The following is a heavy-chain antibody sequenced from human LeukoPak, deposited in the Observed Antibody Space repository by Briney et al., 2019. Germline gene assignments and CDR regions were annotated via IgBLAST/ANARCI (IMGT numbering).Heavy chain of an antibody. Sequence: GASVKVSCKASGYTFAGYYMHWVRQAPGQGLEWMGWINPNSGGTNYAQKFQGRVTMTRDTSISTAYMELSRLRSDDTAVYYCARVAEWELPVGWFDPWGQGTLVTVSS. CDR1: GYTFAGYY. D-gene: IGHD1-26*01. CDR3: ARVAEWELPVGWFDP. V-gene: IGHV1-2*02. J-gene: IGHJ5*02. CDR2: INPNSGGT.